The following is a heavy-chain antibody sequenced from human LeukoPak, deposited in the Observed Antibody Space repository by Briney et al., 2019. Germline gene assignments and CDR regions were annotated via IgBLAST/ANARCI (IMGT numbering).Heavy chain of an antibody. Sequence: AGGSLTLSCADSTSSFSSYTMYWVRQTPGGGLEWVSAISSSGRYIYYADSVKGRFIISRDNAKNLLFLQMDSLRVDDTAMYYCARDINPDHPMMADVDPDYWGQGTLVTVSS. CDR3: ARDINPDHPMMADVDPDY. D-gene: IGHD5-24*01. CDR1: TSSFSSYT. CDR2: ISSSGRYI. V-gene: IGHV3-21*06. J-gene: IGHJ4*02.